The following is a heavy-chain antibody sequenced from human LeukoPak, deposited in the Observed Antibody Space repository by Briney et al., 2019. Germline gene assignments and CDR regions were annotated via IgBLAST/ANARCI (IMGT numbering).Heavy chain of an antibody. CDR1: VYTLTELS. J-gene: IGHJ4*02. CDR3: ATGPRSTYNWNYLYYFDY. V-gene: IGHV1-24*01. Sequence: GASVSVSFKFSVYTLTELSMHWVRQAPGKGREWVGGFDPEDGETIYAQKFHGRVTMTEDTSTDTAYMELSSLRSEDTAVYYCATGPRSTYNWNYLYYFDYWGQGTLVTVSS. CDR2: FDPEDGET. D-gene: IGHD1-7*01.